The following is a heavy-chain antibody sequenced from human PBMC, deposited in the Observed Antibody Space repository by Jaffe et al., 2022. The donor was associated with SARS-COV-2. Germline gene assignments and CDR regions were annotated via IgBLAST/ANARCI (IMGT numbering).Heavy chain of an antibody. D-gene: IGHD3-3*01. CDR2: INTNTGNA. CDR1: GYTFINYA. Sequence: QVQLVQSGSELKKPGASVKVSCKASGYTFINYAMNWVRQAPGQGLEWMGWINTNTGNATYAQGFTGRFVFSSDTSVSTAYLQISSLKAEDTAVYYCARGGVLRFLEYLSRFDPWGQGTLVTVSS. V-gene: IGHV7-4-1*02. CDR3: ARGGVLRFLEYLSRFDP. J-gene: IGHJ5*02.